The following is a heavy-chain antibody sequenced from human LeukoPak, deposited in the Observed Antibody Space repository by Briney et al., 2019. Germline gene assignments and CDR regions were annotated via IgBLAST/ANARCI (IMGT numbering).Heavy chain of an antibody. D-gene: IGHD6-13*01. CDR1: GFTFSTYW. Sequence: RTGGSLRLSCAASGFTFSTYWMNWVRQATGRGLEWVASIKDDGSEKNYVDSVKGRFTISRDNANKSLCLQMNSLRAEDTAVYYCVAAGGYWGQGALVTVSS. J-gene: IGHJ4*02. CDR3: VAAGGY. CDR2: IKDDGSEK. V-gene: IGHV3-7*05.